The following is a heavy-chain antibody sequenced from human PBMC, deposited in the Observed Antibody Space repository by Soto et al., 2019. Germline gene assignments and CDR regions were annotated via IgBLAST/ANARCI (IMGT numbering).Heavy chain of an antibody. J-gene: IGHJ5*02. V-gene: IGHV1-2*02. CDR3: ARDKGPHTVVTLSEYWFDP. CDR2: INPNSGGT. D-gene: IGHD2-15*01. CDR1: GYTFTGYY. Sequence: GASVKVSCKASGYTFTGYYMHWVRQAPGQGLEWMGWINPNSGGTNYAQKFQGRVTMTRDTSISTAYMELSRLRSDDTAVYYCARDKGPHTVVTLSEYWFDPWGQGTLVTVSS.